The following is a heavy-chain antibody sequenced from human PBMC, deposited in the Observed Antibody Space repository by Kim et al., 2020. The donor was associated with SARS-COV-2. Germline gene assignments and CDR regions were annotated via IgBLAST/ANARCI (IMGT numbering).Heavy chain of an antibody. CDR2: VDHSGTT. CDR3: ARGVISAWPLSAWFGP. D-gene: IGHD1-26*01. CDR1: GASISSSSC. V-gene: IGHV4-4*02. J-gene: IGHJ5*02. Sequence: SETLSLTCVVSGASISSSSCWSWVRQPPGKGLEWIGEVDHSGTTSYNVSLKNRVSILVDKSKNQFSLRLTSVSAADTAVYYCARGVISAWPLSAWFGPWG.